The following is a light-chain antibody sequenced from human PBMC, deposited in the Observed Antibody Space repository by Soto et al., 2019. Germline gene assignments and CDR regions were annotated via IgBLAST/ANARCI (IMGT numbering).Light chain of an antibody. CDR2: DVS. CDR3: CSYAGSYAFV. Sequence: QSALTQPRSVSGSPGQSVSISCTGGSSDVGGYNYVSWYQQHPGKAPKLMIYDVSKRPSGVPDRFSGSKSGNTASLTISGLQAEDEADYSCCSYAGSYAFVFGTGTKLTVL. V-gene: IGLV2-11*01. CDR1: SSDVGGYNY. J-gene: IGLJ1*01.